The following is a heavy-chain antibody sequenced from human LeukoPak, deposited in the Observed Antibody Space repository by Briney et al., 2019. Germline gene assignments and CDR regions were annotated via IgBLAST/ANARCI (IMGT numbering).Heavy chain of an antibody. V-gene: IGHV4-59*08. D-gene: IGHD4-17*01. Sequence: KTSETLSLTCAVYGGSFSGYYWSWIRQPPGKGLEWIGYIYYSGSTNYNPSLKSRVTISVDTSKNQFSLKLSSVTAADTAVYYCARLNYGDSFDYWGQGTLVTVSS. CDR2: IYYSGST. CDR3: ARLNYGDSFDY. CDR1: GGSFSGYY. J-gene: IGHJ4*02.